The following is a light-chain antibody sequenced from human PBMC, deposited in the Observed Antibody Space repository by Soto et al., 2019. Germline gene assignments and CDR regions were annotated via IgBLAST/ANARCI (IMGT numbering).Light chain of an antibody. J-gene: IGKJ1*01. Sequence: LQMTQSPSSLSASVGDRVTITCRATQSISRSLNWYQQKPGKAPELLVYAASSLQSGVPSRFSGSGSGTDFTLTISSLQPEDSATYYCQQSYSALVAFGQGTKVDIK. CDR2: AAS. CDR3: QQSYSALVA. V-gene: IGKV1-39*01. CDR1: QSISRS.